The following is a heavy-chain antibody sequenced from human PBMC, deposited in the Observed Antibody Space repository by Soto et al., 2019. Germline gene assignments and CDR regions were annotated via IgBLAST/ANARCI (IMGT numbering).Heavy chain of an antibody. CDR1: GYSFTSYW. CDR2: IDPSDSYT. D-gene: IGHD6-19*01. J-gene: IGHJ5*02. V-gene: IGHV5-10-1*01. CDR3: ARVYSGTGWYAGNWFDP. Sequence: GESLKISCKGSGYSFTSYWISWVRQMPGKGLEWMGRIDPSDSYTNYSPSFQGHVTISADKSISTAYLQWSSLKASDTAMYYCARVYSGTGWYAGNWFDPWGRGTLVTVSS.